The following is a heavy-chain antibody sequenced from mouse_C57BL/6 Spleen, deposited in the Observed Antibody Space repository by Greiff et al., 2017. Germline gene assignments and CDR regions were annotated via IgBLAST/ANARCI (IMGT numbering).Heavy chain of an antibody. D-gene: IGHD2-3*01. Sequence: QVQLQQPGAELVRPGSSVKLSCKASGYTFTSYWMHWVKQRPIQGLEWIGNIDPSDSETHYNQKFKDKATLTVDKSSSTAYMQLSSLTSEDSAVYYCAREDDGSMDYWGQGTSDTVSS. CDR2: IDPSDSET. CDR3: AREDDGSMDY. CDR1: GYTFTSYW. V-gene: IGHV1-52*01. J-gene: IGHJ4*01.